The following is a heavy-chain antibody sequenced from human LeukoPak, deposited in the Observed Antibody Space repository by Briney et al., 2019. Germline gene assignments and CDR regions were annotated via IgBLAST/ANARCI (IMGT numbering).Heavy chain of an antibody. V-gene: IGHV1-2*02. Sequence: ASVKVSCKASGYTFTGHYMHWVRQAPGQGLEWMGWINPKNAATNYAQKFQGRVTMTRDTSSGTVYMELSSLRSEDTAVYYCARETSAYYYDSSGYLLWGQGTMVTVSS. CDR1: GYTFTGHY. J-gene: IGHJ3*01. D-gene: IGHD3-22*01. CDR2: INPKNAAT. CDR3: ARETSAYYYDSSGYLL.